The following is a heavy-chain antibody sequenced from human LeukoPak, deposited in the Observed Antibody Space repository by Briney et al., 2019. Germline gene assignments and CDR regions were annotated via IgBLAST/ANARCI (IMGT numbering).Heavy chain of an antibody. V-gene: IGHV3-48*01. CDR3: ARDTPYRIAAAGTRWFGP. CDR2: ISSSSSTI. D-gene: IGHD6-13*01. CDR1: GFTFSSYS. Sequence: PGGSLRLSCAASGFTFSSYSMNWVRQAPGKGLEWVSYISSSSSTIYYADSVKGRFTISRDNAKNSLYLQMNSLRAEDTAVYYCARDTPYRIAAAGTRWFGPWGQGTLVTVSS. J-gene: IGHJ5*02.